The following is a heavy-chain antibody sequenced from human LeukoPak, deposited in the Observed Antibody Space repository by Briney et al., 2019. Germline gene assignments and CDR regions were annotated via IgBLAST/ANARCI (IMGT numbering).Heavy chain of an antibody. D-gene: IGHD6-19*01. CDR2: LYYSGST. CDR3: ARGLVAWLGYFDY. J-gene: IGHJ4*02. CDR1: GGSISSSSYY. V-gene: IGHV4-39*07. Sequence: PSETLSLTCTVSGGSISSSSYYWGWIRQPPGKGLEWIGSLYYSGSTYYNPSLKSRVTISVDTSKNQFSLKLSSVTAADTAVYYCARGLVAWLGYFDYWGQGTLVTVSS.